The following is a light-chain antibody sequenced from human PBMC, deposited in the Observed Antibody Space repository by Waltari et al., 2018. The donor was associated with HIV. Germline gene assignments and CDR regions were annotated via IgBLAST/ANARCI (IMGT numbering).Light chain of an antibody. CDR3: STWDERLNGVV. CDR2: YKSDSDK. V-gene: IGLV5-45*02. J-gene: IGLJ2*01. Sequence: QAVLTQPSSLSASPGASASLTCTLPSGINVGTYRIYWYQQKPGSPPQYLLRYKSDSDKQQGSGVPSRFSGSKDASANAGILLISGLQSEDEADYYCSTWDERLNGVVFGGGTRLTVV. CDR1: SGINVGTYR.